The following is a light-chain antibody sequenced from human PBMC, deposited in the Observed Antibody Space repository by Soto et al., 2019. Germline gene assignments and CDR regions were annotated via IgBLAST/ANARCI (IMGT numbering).Light chain of an antibody. CDR2: GSS. CDR3: QQYNNWYT. V-gene: IGKV3-15*01. J-gene: IGKJ2*01. Sequence: EIVMTQSPATLSVSPGERATLSCRASQIVSSNLAWYQQKPGQAPRLLIYGSSPRATGIPARFSGSGSGTEFTLTIRSLQSEDFSVYYCQQYNNWYTFGQGTKLEIK. CDR1: QIVSSN.